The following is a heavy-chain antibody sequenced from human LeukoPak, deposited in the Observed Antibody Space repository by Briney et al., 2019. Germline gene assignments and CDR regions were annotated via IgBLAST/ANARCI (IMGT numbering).Heavy chain of an antibody. CDR1: GGSISSSSYY. CDR3: ARDHQRYFDWLLYPSNWFDP. D-gene: IGHD3-9*01. V-gene: IGHV4-39*07. CDR2: IYYGGST. J-gene: IGHJ5*02. Sequence: PSETLSLTCTVSGGSISSSSYYWGWIRQPPGKGLEWIGSIYYGGSTYYNPSLKSRVTISVDTSKNQFSLKLSSVTAADTAVYYCARDHQRYFDWLLYPSNWFDPWGQGTLVTVSS.